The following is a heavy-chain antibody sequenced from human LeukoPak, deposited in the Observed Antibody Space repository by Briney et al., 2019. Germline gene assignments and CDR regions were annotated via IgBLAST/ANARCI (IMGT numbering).Heavy chain of an antibody. CDR3: ASIYTAMVSFDY. D-gene: IGHD5-18*01. V-gene: IGHV4-4*07. Sequence: SETLSLTCTVSGGSISSYYWSWIRQPAGKGLEWIGRIYTSGSTNYNPSLKSRVTMSVDTSRNQFSLKLSSVTAADTAVYYCASIYTAMVSFDYWGQGTLVIVSS. CDR2: IYTSGST. CDR1: GGSISSYY. J-gene: IGHJ4*02.